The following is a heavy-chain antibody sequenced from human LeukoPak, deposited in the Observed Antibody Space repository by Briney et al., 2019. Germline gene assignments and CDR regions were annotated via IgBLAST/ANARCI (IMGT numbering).Heavy chain of an antibody. V-gene: IGHV4-34*01. CDR3: ARGQRNYYDSSGYWLLN. D-gene: IGHD3-22*01. Sequence: SETLSLTCAVYGGSFSGYYWSWICQPPGKGLEWIGEINHSGSTNYNPSLKSRVTISVDTSKNQFSLKLSSVTAADTAVYYCARGQRNYYDSSGYWLLNWGQGTLVTVSS. CDR1: GGSFSGYY. CDR2: INHSGST. J-gene: IGHJ4*02.